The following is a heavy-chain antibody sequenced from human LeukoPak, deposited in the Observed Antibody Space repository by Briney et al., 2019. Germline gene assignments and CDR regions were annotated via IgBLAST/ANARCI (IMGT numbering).Heavy chain of an antibody. CDR3: ARLLHYDSSGYYYSFDY. J-gene: IGHJ4*02. CDR2: IYYSGST. CDR1: GGSISSSSYY. D-gene: IGHD3-22*01. V-gene: IGHV4-39*01. Sequence: SETLSLTYTVSGGSISSSSYYWGWIRQPPGKGLEWIGSIYYSGSTYYNPSLKSRVTISVDTSKNQFSLKLSSVTAADTAVYYCARLLHYDSSGYYYSFDYWGQGTLVTVSS.